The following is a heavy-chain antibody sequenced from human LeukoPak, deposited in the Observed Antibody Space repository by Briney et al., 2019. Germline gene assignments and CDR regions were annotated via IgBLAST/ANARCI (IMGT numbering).Heavy chain of an antibody. V-gene: IGHV2-5*02. CDR1: GFSLSTSGAG. CDR2: IYWDDDK. CDR3: AHILYGDYGYHDAFDI. J-gene: IGHJ3*02. D-gene: IGHD4-17*01. Sequence: SGPTLVNPTQTLTLTCTIPGFSLSTSGAGVGWIRQPPGKALEWLAIIYWDDDKPYSPSLKSRLTITKDTSKNQVVLTMTNMDPVDTATYYCAHILYGDYGYHDAFDIWGQGTMVTVSS.